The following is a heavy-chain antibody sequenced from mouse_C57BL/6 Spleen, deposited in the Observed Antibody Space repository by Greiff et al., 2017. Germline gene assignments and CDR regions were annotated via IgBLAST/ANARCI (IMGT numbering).Heavy chain of an antibody. CDR3: ARFGPTGSNYFDY. CDR1: GFNIKNTY. J-gene: IGHJ2*01. Sequence: VHVKQSVAELVRPGASVKLSCTASGFNIKNTYMHWVKQRPEQGLEWIGRIDPANGNTKYAPKFQGKATITADTSSNTAYLQLSSLTSEDTAIYYCARFGPTGSNYFDYWGQGTTLTVSS. CDR2: IDPANGNT. V-gene: IGHV14-3*01.